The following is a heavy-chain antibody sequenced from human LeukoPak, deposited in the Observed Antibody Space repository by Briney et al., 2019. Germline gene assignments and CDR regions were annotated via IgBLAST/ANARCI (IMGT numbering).Heavy chain of an antibody. V-gene: IGHV4-59*01. Sequence: SSETLSLTCTVSGGSISSYYWSWIRQPPGKGLEWIGYIYYSGSTNYNPSLKSRVTISVDTSKNQFSLKLNSVTAADTAVYYCARTTEDCSSTSCYQYWFDPWGQGTLVTVSS. CDR2: IYYSGST. CDR3: ARTTEDCSSTSCYQYWFDP. J-gene: IGHJ5*02. CDR1: GGSISSYY. D-gene: IGHD2-2*01.